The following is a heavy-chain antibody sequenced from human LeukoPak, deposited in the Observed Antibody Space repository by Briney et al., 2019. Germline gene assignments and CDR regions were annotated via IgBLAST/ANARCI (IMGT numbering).Heavy chain of an antibody. CDR3: EKGYSGYDFNFDY. V-gene: IGHV3-64D*06. J-gene: IGHJ4*02. CDR2: ISSNGGST. Sequence: GGSLRLSCSASGFTFSSYAMHWVRQAPGKGLEYVSAISSNGGSTYYADSVKGRFTISGDNSKNTLYLQMSSLRAEDTAVYYCEKGYSGYDFNFDYWGQGTLVTVSS. D-gene: IGHD5-12*01. CDR1: GFTFSSYA.